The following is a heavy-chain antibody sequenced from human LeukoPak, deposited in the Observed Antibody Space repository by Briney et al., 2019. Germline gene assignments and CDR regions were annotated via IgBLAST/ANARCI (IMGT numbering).Heavy chain of an antibody. CDR2: INPNSGGT. Sequence: ASVKVSCKASGYTFTSYGISWVRQAPGQGLEWMGWINPNSGGTNYAQKFQGRVTMTRDTSISTAYMELSRLRSDDTAVYYCAREGFSFDYWGQGTLVTVSS. V-gene: IGHV1-2*02. J-gene: IGHJ4*02. CDR3: AREGFSFDY. D-gene: IGHD3-16*02. CDR1: GYTFTSYG.